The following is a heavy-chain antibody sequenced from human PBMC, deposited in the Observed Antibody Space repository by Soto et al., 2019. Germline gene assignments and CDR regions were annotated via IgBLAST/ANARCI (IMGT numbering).Heavy chain of an antibody. CDR1: RYSVSSNSAA. CDR2: TYYRFKWYN. V-gene: IGHV6-1*01. Sequence: QTHSLTCPISRYSVSSNSAAWNLIRQSPSRGIEWLGRTYYRFKWYNDYAVSVKSRITINPDTSKNQFSLQLNSVTPEDTAVYYCARGDYSNYVPYYYYGMDVWGQETTVTVSS. CDR3: ARGDYSNYVPYYYYGMDV. J-gene: IGHJ6*02. D-gene: IGHD4-4*01.